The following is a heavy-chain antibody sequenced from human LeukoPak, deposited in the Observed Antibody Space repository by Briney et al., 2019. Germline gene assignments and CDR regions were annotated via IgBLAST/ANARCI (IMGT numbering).Heavy chain of an antibody. J-gene: IGHJ3*02. D-gene: IGHD5-24*01. CDR3: ARVGYNAFDI. CDR2: INHSGST. V-gene: IGHV4-61*01. CDR1: GGSVSSGSYY. Sequence: PSETLSLTCTVSGGSVSSGSYYWNWIRQPPGKGLEWIGQINHSGSTNYNSSLKSRVTISVDTSKNQFSLKVSSVTAADTAVYYCARVGYNAFDIWGQGTMVTVSS.